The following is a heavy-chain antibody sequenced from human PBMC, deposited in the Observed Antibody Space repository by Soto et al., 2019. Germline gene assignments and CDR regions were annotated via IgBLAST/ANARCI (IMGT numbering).Heavy chain of an antibody. V-gene: IGHV1-18*04. CDR1: GYTFSSHG. J-gene: IGHJ5*02. D-gene: IGHD2-2*01. Sequence: QVQLLQSAAEVRKPGASVKVSCTASGYTFSSHGITWVRQAPGQGLEWMGWISTYNGNTNYAQKVQGRVTMTIDKSTSTADMELRSLTSDDTAMYYCAACSGPSCHRGREWFDPWGQGTLVTVSA. CDR2: ISTYNGNT. CDR3: AACSGPSCHRGREWFDP.